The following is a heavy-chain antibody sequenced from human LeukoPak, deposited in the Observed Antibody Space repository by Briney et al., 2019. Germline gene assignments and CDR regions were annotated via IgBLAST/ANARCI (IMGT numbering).Heavy chain of an antibody. J-gene: IGHJ4*02. Sequence: SETLSLTCAVYGGSFSGYYWSWIRQPPGKGLNWIGEINHSGSTNYNPSLKSRVTISVDTSKNQFSLKLSSVTAADTAVYYCARIEAAGTHFDYWGQGTLVTVSS. CDR2: INHSGST. CDR3: ARIEAAGTHFDY. V-gene: IGHV4-34*01. D-gene: IGHD6-19*01. CDR1: GGSFSGYY.